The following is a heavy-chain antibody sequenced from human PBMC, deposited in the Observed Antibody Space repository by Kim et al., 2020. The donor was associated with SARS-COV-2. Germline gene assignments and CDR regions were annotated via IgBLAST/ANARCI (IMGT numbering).Heavy chain of an antibody. V-gene: IGHV4-31*02. CDR3: ARVGVDYYGSGSSSLRFDY. Sequence: SRVTISVDTSNNQFSLKLSSVTAADTAVYYCARVGVDYYGSGSSSLRFDYWGQGTLVTVSS. J-gene: IGHJ4*02. D-gene: IGHD3-10*01.